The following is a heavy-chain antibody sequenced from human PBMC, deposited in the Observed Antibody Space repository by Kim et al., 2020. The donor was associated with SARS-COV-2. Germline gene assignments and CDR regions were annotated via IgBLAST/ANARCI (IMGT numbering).Heavy chain of an antibody. J-gene: IGHJ4*02. CDR3: VKEASRLKDFDF. V-gene: IGHV1-46*01. Sequence: YAQKFQGRVTMTRDTSANTVYMEVSSLRSEDTAIYYCVKEASRLKDFDFWGQGTLAIVSS.